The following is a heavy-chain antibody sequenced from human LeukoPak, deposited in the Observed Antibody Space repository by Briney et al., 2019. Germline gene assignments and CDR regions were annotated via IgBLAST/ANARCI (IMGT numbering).Heavy chain of an antibody. CDR3: ARDRSRVLD. D-gene: IGHD2-2*01. V-gene: IGHV6-1*01. J-gene: IGHJ4*02. CDR2: TYYRSKWHN. CDR1: GDSVSSNSAS. Sequence: SQTLSLTCAISGDSVSSNSASWNWLRQSPSRGLEWLGRTYYRSKWHNDYARSVKSRTTINPDTSKNQFSLQMNSVTPEDTAVYYCARDRSRVLDWGQGTLVTVSS.